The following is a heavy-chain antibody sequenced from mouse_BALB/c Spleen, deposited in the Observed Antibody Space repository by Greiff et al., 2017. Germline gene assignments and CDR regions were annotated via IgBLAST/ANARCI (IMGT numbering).Heavy chain of an antibody. V-gene: IGHV1-55*01. J-gene: IGHJ3*01. CDR3: ARREPYDYGFAY. CDR1: GYNFTSYW. Sequence: QVQLQQSGAELVKPGTSVKLSCKASGYNFTSYWINWVKLRPGQGLEWIGDIYPGSGSTNYNEKFKSKATLTVDTSSSTAYMQLSSLASEDSALYYCARREPYDYGFAYWGQGTLVTVSA. D-gene: IGHD2-4*01. CDR2: IYPGSGST.